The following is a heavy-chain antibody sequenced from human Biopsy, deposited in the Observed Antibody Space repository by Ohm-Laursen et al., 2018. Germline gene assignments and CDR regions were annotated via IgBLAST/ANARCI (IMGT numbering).Heavy chain of an antibody. CDR1: GDSISTYY. Sequence: DTLSLTCTVSGDSISTYYWSWIRQPPGKGLQWIGYIYYTGNTDYNPSLQSRVTISVDTSKNHFSLRLRSMTPADTAMYYCARDRGYYSDRTVPGYFDLWGRGTLVTVSS. J-gene: IGHJ2*01. D-gene: IGHD3-22*01. V-gene: IGHV4-59*01. CDR2: IYYTGNT. CDR3: ARDRGYYSDRTVPGYFDL.